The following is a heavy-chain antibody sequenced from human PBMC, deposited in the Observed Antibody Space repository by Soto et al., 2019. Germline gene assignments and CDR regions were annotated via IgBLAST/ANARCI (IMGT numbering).Heavy chain of an antibody. CDR1: GLTLSAYD. CDR2: LGAADDP. V-gene: IGHV3-13*05. Sequence: GGSLRLSCAASGLTLSAYDMHWVRQAEGKGLEWFSALGAADDPYYLVSVKGRFTISRENAKNSLYLQMNNLRAGDTAVYYCARAYSGRLPRRADYYYAMDVWGQGTTVTVS. D-gene: IGHD2-15*01. J-gene: IGHJ6*02. CDR3: ARAYSGRLPRRADYYYAMDV.